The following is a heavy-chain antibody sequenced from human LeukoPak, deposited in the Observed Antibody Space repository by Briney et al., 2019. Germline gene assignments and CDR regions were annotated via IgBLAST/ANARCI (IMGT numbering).Heavy chain of an antibody. V-gene: IGHV3-43D*03. CDR1: GFTFDVYA. CDR2: ISWDGGST. Sequence: GGSLRLSCAASGFTFDVYAMHWVRQAPGKGLEWVSLISWDGGSTYYADSVKGRFTISTDNAKNSLFLQMNSLRAEDTAMYYCARGVDPDYCGQGTLVTVSS. J-gene: IGHJ4*02. CDR3: ARGVDPDY.